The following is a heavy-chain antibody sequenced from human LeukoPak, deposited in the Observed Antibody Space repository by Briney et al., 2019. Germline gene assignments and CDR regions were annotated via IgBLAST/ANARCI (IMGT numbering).Heavy chain of an antibody. CDR3: ARGERGYSYGEHDY. Sequence: ASVKVSCKAFGYKLTDNWIHWVRQAPGQGLEWMGWINTKTGATNIAQKFQGRVTMTRDTSVSTAYMELSRLTSDDTAMFYCARGERGYSYGEHDYWGQGTLVTVSS. CDR1: GYKLTDNW. V-gene: IGHV1-2*02. J-gene: IGHJ4*02. CDR2: INTKTGAT. D-gene: IGHD5-18*01.